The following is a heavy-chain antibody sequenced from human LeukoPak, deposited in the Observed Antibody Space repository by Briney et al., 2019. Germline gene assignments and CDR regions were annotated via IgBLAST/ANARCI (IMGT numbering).Heavy chain of an antibody. J-gene: IGHJ4*02. V-gene: IGHV1-69*04. CDR3: ARDRGVTAMVNGFDY. CDR1: GGTFSSYA. D-gene: IGHD5-18*01. Sequence: SVKVSCKASGGTFSSYAISWVRHAPGQGLEWMGRIIPILGIANYAQKFQGRVTITADKSTSTAYMELSSLRSEDTAVYYCARDRGVTAMVNGFDYWGQGTLVTVSS. CDR2: IIPILGIA.